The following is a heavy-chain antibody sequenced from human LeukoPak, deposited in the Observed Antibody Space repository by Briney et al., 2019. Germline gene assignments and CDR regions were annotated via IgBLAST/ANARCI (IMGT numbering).Heavy chain of an antibody. V-gene: IGHV3-23*01. Sequence: GGSLRLSCAASGFIFSDYGMSWVRQAPGKGLEWVSAVSGSGGNTFYADSVKGRFTISRDNAKNSLFLQMNSLRAEDTAVYYCARVLRYCSGGNCYSGGLGYMDVWGKGTTVTISS. CDR2: VSGSGGNT. D-gene: IGHD2-15*01. CDR1: GFIFSDYG. CDR3: ARVLRYCSGGNCYSGGLGYMDV. J-gene: IGHJ6*03.